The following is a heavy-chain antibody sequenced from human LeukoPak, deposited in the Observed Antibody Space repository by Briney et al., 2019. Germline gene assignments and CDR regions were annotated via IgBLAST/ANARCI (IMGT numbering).Heavy chain of an antibody. CDR3: ARDHHGSGSYASHFDY. CDR2: IYYSGST. J-gene: IGHJ4*02. CDR1: GGSISSSSYY. D-gene: IGHD3-10*01. Sequence: SETVSLTCTVSGGSISSSSYYWGWIRQPPGKGLEWIGSIYYSGSTYYNPSLKSRVTISVDTSKNQFSLKLSSVTAADTAVYYCARDHHGSGSYASHFDYWGQGTLVTVSS. V-gene: IGHV4-39*07.